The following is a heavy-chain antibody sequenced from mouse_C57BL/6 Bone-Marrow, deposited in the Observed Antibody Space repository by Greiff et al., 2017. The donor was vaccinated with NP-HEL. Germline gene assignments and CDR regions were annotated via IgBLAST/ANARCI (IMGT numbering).Heavy chain of an antibody. CDR3: ARNPHYYGSSPFDY. CDR1: GYTFTSYG. V-gene: IGHV1-81*01. D-gene: IGHD1-1*01. J-gene: IGHJ2*01. Sequence: VMLVESGAELARPGASVKLSCKASGYTFTSYGISWVKQRTGQGLEWIGEIYPRSGNTYYNEKFKGKATLTADKSSSTAYMELRSLTSEDSAVYFCARNPHYYGSSPFDYWGQGTTLTVSS. CDR2: IYPRSGNT.